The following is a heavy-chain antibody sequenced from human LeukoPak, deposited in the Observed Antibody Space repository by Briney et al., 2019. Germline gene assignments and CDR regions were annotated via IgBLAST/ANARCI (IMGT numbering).Heavy chain of an antibody. V-gene: IGHV4-4*07. CDR3: ARGLLIAVAGTDAFDY. CDR1: GGSISSYY. Sequence: SETLSLTCTVSGGSISSYYWSWIRQPAGKGVEWIGRIYTSGSTNYNPSLKSRVTMSVDTSKNQFSLKLSSVTAADTAVYYCARGLLIAVAGTDAFDYWGQGTLVTVSS. CDR2: IYTSGST. J-gene: IGHJ4*02. D-gene: IGHD6-19*01.